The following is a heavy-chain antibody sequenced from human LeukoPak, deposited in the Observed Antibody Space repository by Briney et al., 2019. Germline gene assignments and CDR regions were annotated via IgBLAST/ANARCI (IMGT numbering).Heavy chain of an antibody. V-gene: IGHV3-66*01. Sequence: PGGSLRLSCALSGFSVSSNYMSWVRQAPGKGLEWVSLIYSGGTTYYGDAVKGRFTISRDNSKNTLYLQMSSLRAEDTAVYYCASASAWYRIDYWGQGTLVTVSS. J-gene: IGHJ4*02. CDR1: GFSVSSNY. CDR3: ASASAWYRIDY. CDR2: IYSGGTT. D-gene: IGHD6-19*01.